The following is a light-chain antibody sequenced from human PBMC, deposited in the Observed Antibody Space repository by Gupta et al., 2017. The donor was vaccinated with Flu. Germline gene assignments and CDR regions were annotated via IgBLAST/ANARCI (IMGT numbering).Light chain of an antibody. V-gene: IGKV1-33*01. CDR1: QAIGKY. J-gene: IGKJ2*01. Sequence: GDRVTMSCQASQAIGKYVNWYQQKSGEAPKLLIYDASNLKTGVPSRFSGSGSGTDFTLTVSSLQPEDIASYYCQQYDHLPYIFGQGTKVEI. CDR2: DAS. CDR3: QQYDHLPYI.